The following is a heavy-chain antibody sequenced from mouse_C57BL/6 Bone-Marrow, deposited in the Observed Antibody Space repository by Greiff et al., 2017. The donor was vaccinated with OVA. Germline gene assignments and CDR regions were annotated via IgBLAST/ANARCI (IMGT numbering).Heavy chain of an antibody. V-gene: IGHV3-6*01. J-gene: IGHJ3*01. D-gene: IGHD3-2*02. CDR1: GYSITSGYY. Sequence: EVKLMESGPGIVKPSQSLSLTCSVTGYSITSGYYWNWIRQFPGNKLEWMGYISYDGSNNYNPSLKNRISITRDTSKNQFFLKLNSVTTEDTATYYCARDAQARPWFAYWGQGTLVTVSA. CDR3: ARDAQARPWFAY. CDR2: ISYDGSN.